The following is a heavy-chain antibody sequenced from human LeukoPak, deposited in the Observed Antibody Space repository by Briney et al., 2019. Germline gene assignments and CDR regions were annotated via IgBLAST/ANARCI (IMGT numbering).Heavy chain of an antibody. Sequence: GGSLRLSCAASGFTLSSYSMNWVRQAPGKGPEWVSYISSSSSTIYYADSVKGRFTISRDNAKNSLYLQMNSLRAEDTAVYYCARDRDLRYWGQGTLVTVSS. D-gene: IGHD3-10*01. CDR2: ISSSSSTI. CDR1: GFTLSSYS. CDR3: ARDRDLRY. V-gene: IGHV3-48*01. J-gene: IGHJ4*02.